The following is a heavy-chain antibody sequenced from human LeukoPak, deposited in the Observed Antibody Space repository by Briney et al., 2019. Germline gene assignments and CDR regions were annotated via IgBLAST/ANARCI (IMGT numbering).Heavy chain of an antibody. Sequence: PGGSLRLSCAASGFTFSSYWMTWVRQAPGKGLEWVANIKQDGSEQYYVDSVKGRFTISRDSAKNSLYLQMNSLRAEDTAEYYCARQSPVRDHYYVSSGPLDYWGQGTLVTVSS. CDR3: ARQSPVRDHYYVSSGPLDY. D-gene: IGHD3-22*01. J-gene: IGHJ4*02. V-gene: IGHV3-7*01. CDR2: IKQDGSEQ. CDR1: GFTFSSYW.